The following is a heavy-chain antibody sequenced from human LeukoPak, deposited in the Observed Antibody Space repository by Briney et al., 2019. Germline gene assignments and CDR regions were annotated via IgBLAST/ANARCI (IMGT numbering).Heavy chain of an antibody. CDR3: AKDVVPTTNYYYYGMDV. CDR2: VSYVGTNT. V-gene: IGHV3-30*18. J-gene: IGHJ6*02. CDR1: GFTFNTYG. Sequence: PEGSLRLSCAASGFTFNTYGMHWVRQAPGKGLERVAIVSYVGTNTYYADSVKGRFTISRDNSKNPLYLQMNSLRAEDTAVYFCAKDVVPTTNYYYYGMDVWGQGTTVTVSS. D-gene: IGHD1-26*01.